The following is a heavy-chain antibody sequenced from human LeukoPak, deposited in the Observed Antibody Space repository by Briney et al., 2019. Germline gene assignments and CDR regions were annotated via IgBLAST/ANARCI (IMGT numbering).Heavy chain of an antibody. V-gene: IGHV3-23*01. CDR3: AKDSGYNYGFDY. J-gene: IGHJ4*02. CDR2: ISSSSAYT. CDR1: EFAFSRYG. D-gene: IGHD5-24*01. Sequence: GGTLRLSCEASEFAFSRYGMSWVRQAPGKGLEWVSGISSSSAYTYYADSVKGRFTISRDNSKNTLYLQMNSLRAEDTAVYYCAKDSGYNYGFDYWGQGTLVTVSS.